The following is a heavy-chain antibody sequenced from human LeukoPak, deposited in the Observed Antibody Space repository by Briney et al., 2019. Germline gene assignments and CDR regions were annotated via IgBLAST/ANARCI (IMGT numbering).Heavy chain of an antibody. CDR2: ISGSGGST. D-gene: IGHD2-21*01. Sequence: PGGSLRLSCAASGFTFRSYAMIWVRQAPGKGLEWVSGISGSGGSTYYADSVKGRFTVSRDNSKNTLYLQMNALRAEDTAVYYCARDRWPWANHVVVGGDFQHWGQGTLVTVSS. CDR1: GFTFRSYA. J-gene: IGHJ1*01. CDR3: ARDRWPWANHVVVGGDFQH. V-gene: IGHV3-23*01.